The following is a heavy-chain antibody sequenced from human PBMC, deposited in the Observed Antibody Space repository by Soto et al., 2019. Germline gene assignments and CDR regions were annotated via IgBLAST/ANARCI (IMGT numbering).Heavy chain of an antibody. V-gene: IGHV4-30-2*01. Sequence: PSETLSLTCAVSGGSISSGGYSWSWIWQPPGKGLEWIGYIYHSGSTYYNPSLKSRVTISVDRSKNQFSLKLSSVTASDTAVYYCARAGSYYSGLDVWGQGTTVTVSS. CDR3: ARAGSYYSGLDV. CDR2: IYHSGST. J-gene: IGHJ6*02. D-gene: IGHD3-10*01. CDR1: GGSISSGGYS.